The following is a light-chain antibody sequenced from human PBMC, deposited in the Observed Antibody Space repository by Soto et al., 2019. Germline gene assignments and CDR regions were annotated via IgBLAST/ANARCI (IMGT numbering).Light chain of an antibody. CDR2: AAS. CDR3: QQSYGTPWT. J-gene: IGKJ1*01. CDR1: QSISNY. Sequence: DIQMTQSPSSLSASVGDRVTITCRARQSISNYLNWYQQKPGKAPKLLIYAASSLQSGVPSRFSGSGSGTDFTLTISSLQPEDFATYYCQQSYGTPWTFGQGTKVGIQ. V-gene: IGKV1-39*01.